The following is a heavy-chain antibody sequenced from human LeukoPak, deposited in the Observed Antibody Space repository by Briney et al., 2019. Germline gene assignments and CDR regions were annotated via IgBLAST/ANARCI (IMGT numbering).Heavy chain of an antibody. D-gene: IGHD6-13*01. CDR1: GVTLTDKY. Sequence: GGSLRLSCAVSGVTLTDKYMSWIRQAPGKGLEWVAYINNVGNIIYYADSVKGRFTISRDNAKQSLYLQMNSLRAEDTAMYYCARGRWSSSWHKGYGDYWGQGTLVTVSS. V-gene: IGHV3-11*04. CDR2: INNVGNII. CDR3: ARGRWSSSWHKGYGDY. J-gene: IGHJ4*02.